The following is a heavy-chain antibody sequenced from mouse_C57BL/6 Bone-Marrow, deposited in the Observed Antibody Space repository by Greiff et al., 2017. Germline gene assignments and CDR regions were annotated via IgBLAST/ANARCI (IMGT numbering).Heavy chain of an antibody. J-gene: IGHJ4*01. CDR3: ARSGYYDSYYAMDY. D-gene: IGHD2-4*01. V-gene: IGHV1-69*01. CDR1: GYTFTSYW. Sequence: QVQLQQPGAELVMPGASVKLSCKASGYTFTSYWMHWVQQRPGQGLEWIGEIDPSDSYTNYNQKFKGKSTLTVDKSSSTAYMQLSSLTSEDSAVYYCARSGYYDSYYAMDYWGQGTSVTVSS. CDR2: IDPSDSYT.